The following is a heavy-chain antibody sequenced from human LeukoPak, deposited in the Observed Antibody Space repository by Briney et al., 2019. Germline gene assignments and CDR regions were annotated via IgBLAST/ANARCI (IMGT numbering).Heavy chain of an antibody. CDR1: GVSISSYY. V-gene: IGHV4-59*01. CDR3: ARFISPESYFYFTYYYYMDV. Sequence: KSSETLSLTCTVSGVSISSYYWSWIRQPPGKGLEWTGYIYYSGSTNYNPSLQSRVITSLDTSKNQLSLKLRTVTAADTAVYYCARFISPESYFYFTYYYYMDVWGKGTAVTVSS. CDR2: IYYSGST. J-gene: IGHJ6*03. D-gene: IGHD3-10*01.